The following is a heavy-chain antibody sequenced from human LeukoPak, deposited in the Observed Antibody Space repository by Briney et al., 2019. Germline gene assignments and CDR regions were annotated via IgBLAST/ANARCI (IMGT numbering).Heavy chain of an antibody. CDR3: ARSPELTTVKYYYYYGMDV. J-gene: IGHJ6*02. D-gene: IGHD4-11*01. V-gene: IGHV4-59*12. CDR2: IYYSGST. CDR1: GGSISSYY. Sequence: PSETLSLTCTVSGGSISSYYWSWIRQPPGKGLEWIGYIYYSGSTNYNPSLKSRVTISVDTSKNQFSLKLSSVTAADTAVYYCARSPELTTVKYYYYYGMDVWGQGTTVTVSS.